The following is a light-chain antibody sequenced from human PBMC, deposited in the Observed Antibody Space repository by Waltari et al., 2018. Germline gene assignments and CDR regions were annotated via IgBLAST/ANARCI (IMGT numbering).Light chain of an antibody. J-gene: IGKJ4*01. CDR2: WAS. Sequence: DIVMTQSPDSLAVSLGERATINCKSSQSVLYSSNNKNYLAWYQHKPGQPPKLLIYWASARESGVPDRFSGSGSGTDFTLTISSLQAEDVVVYYCQQYYTAPPTFGGGTKVEIK. CDR3: QQYYTAPPT. CDR1: QSVLYSSNNKNY. V-gene: IGKV4-1*01.